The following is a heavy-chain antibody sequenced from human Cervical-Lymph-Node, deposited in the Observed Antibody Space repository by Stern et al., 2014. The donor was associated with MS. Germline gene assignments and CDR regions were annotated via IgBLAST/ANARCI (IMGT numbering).Heavy chain of an antibody. CDR3: ARGGSGWSHNCFDP. D-gene: IGHD6-19*01. CDR1: GYTFTGYY. CDR2: INPNSGGT. V-gene: IGHV1-2*02. J-gene: IGHJ5*02. Sequence: QVQLVQSGAEVKKPGASVKVSCKASGYTFTGYYMHWVRQAPGQGLEWMGWINPNSGGTNYAQKVQGRVTMSRDTHLSTAHMERSRLRSDDTPVYSCARGGSGWSHNCFDPWGQGTLVTVSS.